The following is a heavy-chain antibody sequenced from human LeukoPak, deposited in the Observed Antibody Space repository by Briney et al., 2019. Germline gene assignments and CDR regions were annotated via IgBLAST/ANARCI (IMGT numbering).Heavy chain of an antibody. CDR2: ISSSSRYI. CDR1: GFTFSSYE. Sequence: GGSLRLSCAASGFTFSSYEMNWVRQAPGKGLEWVSSISSSSRYIYYADSVKGRFTVSRDSAKNSLYLQMNSLRAEDTAVYYCAKEIITMIVVVLYFQYWGQGTLVTVSS. V-gene: IGHV3-21*04. CDR3: AKEIITMIVVVLYFQY. D-gene: IGHD3-22*01. J-gene: IGHJ1*01.